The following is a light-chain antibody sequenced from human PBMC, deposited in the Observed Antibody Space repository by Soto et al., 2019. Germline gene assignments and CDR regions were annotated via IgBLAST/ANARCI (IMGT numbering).Light chain of an antibody. Sequence: EIVLTQSPATLSLSPGERATLSCRASQSISSSYLAWYQQKPDQAPRLLVYGASSKATSRPDSFSGSAAETDFTPTNSRLEPEDFAVYCCQQYGSPPFTFGPGTKVDIK. J-gene: IGKJ3*01. CDR2: GAS. CDR3: QQYGSPPFT. V-gene: IGKV3-20*01. CDR1: QSISSSY.